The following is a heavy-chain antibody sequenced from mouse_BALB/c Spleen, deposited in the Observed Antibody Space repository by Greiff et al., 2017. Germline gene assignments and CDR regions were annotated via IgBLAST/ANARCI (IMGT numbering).Heavy chain of an antibody. Sequence: QVQLQQPGAELVRPGASVKLSCKASGYTFTSYWINWVKQRPGQGLEWIGNIYPSDSYTNYNQKFKDKATLTVDKSSSTAYMQLSSPTSEDSAVYYCTKGSGYLDYWGQGTTLTVSS. CDR3: TKGSGYLDY. CDR2: IYPSDSYT. V-gene: IGHV1-69*02. D-gene: IGHD6-1*01. CDR1: GYTFTSYW. J-gene: IGHJ2*01.